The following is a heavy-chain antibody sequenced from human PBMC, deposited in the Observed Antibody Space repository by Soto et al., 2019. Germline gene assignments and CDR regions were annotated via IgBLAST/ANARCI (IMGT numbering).Heavy chain of an antibody. J-gene: IGHJ4*02. CDR1: GFTFSSYE. Sequence: PGGSLRLSCAASGFTFSSYEMNWVRQAPGKGLEWVSYISSSGSTIYYADSVKGRFTISRDNAKNSLYLQMNSLRAEDTAVYYCARGRGRRRNPLDYWGQGTLVTVSS. D-gene: IGHD3-10*01. CDR3: ARGRGRRRNPLDY. CDR2: ISSSGSTI. V-gene: IGHV3-48*03.